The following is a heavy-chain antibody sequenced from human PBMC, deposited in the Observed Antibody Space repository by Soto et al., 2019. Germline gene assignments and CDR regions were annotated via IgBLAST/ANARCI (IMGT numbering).Heavy chain of an antibody. CDR2: ISGSGGST. CDR1: A. V-gene: IGHV3-23*01. D-gene: IGHD4-17*01. CDR3: LRGFTDTATTAIYF. J-gene: IGHJ4*01. Sequence: AMSWFRQAQGKGLDWVSAISGSGGSTYSADAVKGRFTISRDNSKNTLYLQMRSLRAEDTAVQYCLRGFTDTATTAIYF.